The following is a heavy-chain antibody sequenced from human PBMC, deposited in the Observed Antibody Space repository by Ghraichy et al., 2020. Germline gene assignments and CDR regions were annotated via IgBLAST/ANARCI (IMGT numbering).Heavy chain of an antibody. Sequence: SETLSLTCTVSGGSINSYYWSWIRQPPGKGLEWIGYIFYSGTTNYNPSLKSRVTISLDTSNNQFSLKLRSVTAADTAVYYCASHTWEEGGLQDWGQGTLVTVSS. CDR1: GGSINSYY. J-gene: IGHJ1*01. D-gene: IGHD1-26*01. CDR2: IFYSGTT. V-gene: IGHV4-59*08. CDR3: ASHTWEEGGLQD.